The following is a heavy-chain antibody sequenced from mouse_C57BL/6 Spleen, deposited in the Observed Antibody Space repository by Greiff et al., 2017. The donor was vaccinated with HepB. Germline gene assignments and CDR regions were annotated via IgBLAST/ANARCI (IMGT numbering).Heavy chain of an antibody. Sequence: VQLQQSGAELVKPGASVKLSCKASGYTFTSYWMHWVKQRPGQGLEWIGMIHPNSGSTNYNEKFKSKATLTVDKSSSTAYLQLSSLTSEDSAVYYCARGDYYGSSDDYAVDYWGQGTSVTVSS. J-gene: IGHJ4*01. CDR2: IHPNSGST. CDR3: ARGDYYGSSDDYAVDY. D-gene: IGHD1-1*01. CDR1: GYTFTSYW. V-gene: IGHV1-64*01.